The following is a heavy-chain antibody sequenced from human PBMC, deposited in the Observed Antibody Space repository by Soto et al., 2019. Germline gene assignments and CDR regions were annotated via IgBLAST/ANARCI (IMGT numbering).Heavy chain of an antibody. CDR3: ARPKAATEEDDAFDI. V-gene: IGHV1-18*01. Sequence: GASVKVSCKASGYTFTSYGISWVRQAPGQGLEWMGWISAYNGNTNYAQKLQGRVTMTTDTSTSTAYMELRSLRSDDTAVYYCARPKAATEEDDAFDIWAQGTMVTVSS. J-gene: IGHJ3*02. CDR2: ISAYNGNT. D-gene: IGHD6-13*01. CDR1: GYTFTSYG.